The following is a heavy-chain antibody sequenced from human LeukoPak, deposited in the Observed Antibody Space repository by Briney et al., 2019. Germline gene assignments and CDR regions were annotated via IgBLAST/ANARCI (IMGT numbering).Heavy chain of an antibody. CDR1: GGSISSSSYY. J-gene: IGHJ4*02. CDR3: AREQWLARDY. V-gene: IGHV4-39*07. CDR2: FYYSGST. D-gene: IGHD6-19*01. Sequence: PSETLSLTCTVSGGSISSSSYYWGWIRQPPGKGLEWIGSFYYSGSTYYNPSLKSRVTISVDTSKNQFSLKLSSVTAADTAVYYCAREQWLARDYWGQGTLVTVSS.